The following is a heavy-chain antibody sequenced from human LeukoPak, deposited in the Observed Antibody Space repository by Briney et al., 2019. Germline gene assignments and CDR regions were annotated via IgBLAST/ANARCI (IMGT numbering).Heavy chain of an antibody. Sequence: ASVKVSCKASGGTFSSYAISWVRQATGQGLEWMGWMNPNSGNTGYAQKFQGRVTMTRNTSTSTAYMELSSLRSEDTAVYYCAREGWNYYDSSGYYPPDYWGQGTLVTVSS. D-gene: IGHD3-22*01. V-gene: IGHV1-8*02. CDR3: AREGWNYYDSSGYYPPDY. CDR2: MNPNSGNT. CDR1: GGTFSSYA. J-gene: IGHJ4*02.